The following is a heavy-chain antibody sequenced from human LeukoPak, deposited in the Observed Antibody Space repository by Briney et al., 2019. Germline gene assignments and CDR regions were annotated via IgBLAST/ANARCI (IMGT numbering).Heavy chain of an antibody. CDR2: INPSSGGT. CDR1: GYIFTAYY. V-gene: IGHV1-2*02. CDR3: ARDADNGYEFHDYFDP. Sequence: GASVKVSCKTSGYIFTAYYIHWVRQAPGQGLEWMGWINPSSGGTKYAQNFQGRVTMTRDTSISTAYMELSSLRFDDTAVYFCARDADNGYEFHDYFDPWGQGTLVTVSS. D-gene: IGHD5-12*01. J-gene: IGHJ5*02.